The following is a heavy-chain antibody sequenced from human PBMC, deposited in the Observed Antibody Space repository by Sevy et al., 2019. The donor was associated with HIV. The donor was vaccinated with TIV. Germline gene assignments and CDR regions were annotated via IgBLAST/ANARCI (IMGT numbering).Heavy chain of an antibody. Sequence: GGSLRLSCAASGFTFSSYAMHWVRQAPGKGLEWVAVISYDGSNKYYADSVKGRFTISRDNSKNTLYLQMNSLRAEDTAVYYCAGDYWYYYDSSGYCPSSLAYWGQGTLVTVSS. CDR2: ISYDGSNK. CDR3: AGDYWYYYDSSGYCPSSLAY. CDR1: GFTFSSYA. V-gene: IGHV3-30*04. J-gene: IGHJ4*02. D-gene: IGHD3-22*01.